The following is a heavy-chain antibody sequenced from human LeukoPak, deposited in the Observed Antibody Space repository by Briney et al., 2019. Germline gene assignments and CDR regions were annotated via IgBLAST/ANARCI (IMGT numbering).Heavy chain of an antibody. Sequence: EASVKVSCKASGYTFTSYGISWVRQAPGQGLEWMGRIIPIFGTANYAQKFQGRVTITTDESTSTAYMELSSLRSEDTAVYYCAASLGQLVVGYWGQGTLVTVSS. CDR3: AASLGQLVVGY. V-gene: IGHV1-69*05. CDR2: IIPIFGTA. J-gene: IGHJ4*02. D-gene: IGHD6-6*01. CDR1: GYTFTSYG.